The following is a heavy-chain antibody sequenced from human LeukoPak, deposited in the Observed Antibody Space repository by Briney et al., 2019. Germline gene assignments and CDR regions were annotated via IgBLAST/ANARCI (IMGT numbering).Heavy chain of an antibody. CDR3: ARRKGYRGYVNF. CDR2: ISHDESNK. D-gene: IGHD5-12*01. V-gene: IGHV3-30*03. J-gene: IGHJ4*02. Sequence: GGSLRLSCAASGFTFSSYMMHWVRHAPGKGLEWVAAISHDESNKYFADSVKGRFTISRDNSKNTLYLQMNSLRVEDTAVYYCARRKGYRGYVNFWGQGTLVTVSS. CDR1: GFTFSSYM.